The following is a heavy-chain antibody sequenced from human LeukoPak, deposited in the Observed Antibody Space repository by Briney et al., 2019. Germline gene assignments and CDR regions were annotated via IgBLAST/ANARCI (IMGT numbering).Heavy chain of an antibody. CDR1: GGSFIGYY. V-gene: IGHV4-34*01. CDR2: IDHSGRT. Sequence: SETLSLTRAVYGGSFIGYYWGCIRQPPGKGLEWIALIDHSGRTSSNRSLKSRITISVATSKKHFSLKLSSVTAADTAVYYCARKGLTKPLSVAVDFDSWGQGTLVTVSS. CDR3: ARKGLTKPLSVAVDFDS. J-gene: IGHJ4*02. D-gene: IGHD6-19*01.